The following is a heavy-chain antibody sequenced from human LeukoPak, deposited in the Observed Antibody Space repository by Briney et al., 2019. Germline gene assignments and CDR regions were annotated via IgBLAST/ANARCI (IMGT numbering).Heavy chain of an antibody. CDR3: AILSMVRGVIIVPCDY. V-gene: IGHV1-46*01. Sequence: ASVKVSCKASGYTFTSYYMHWVRQAPGQGLEWMGIINPSGGSTSYAQKFQGRVTMTRDMSTSTVYMELSSLRSEDTAVYYCAILSMVRGVIIVPCDYWGQGTLVTVSS. D-gene: IGHD3-10*01. J-gene: IGHJ4*02. CDR1: GYTFTSYY. CDR2: INPSGGST.